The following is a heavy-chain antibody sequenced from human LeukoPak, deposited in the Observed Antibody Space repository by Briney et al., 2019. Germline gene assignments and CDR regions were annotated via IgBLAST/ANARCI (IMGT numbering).Heavy chain of an antibody. J-gene: IGHJ3*02. D-gene: IGHD4-17*01. Sequence: GGSLRLSCAASGFTFSSYAMHWVRQAPGKGLEWVAVISYDGSNKYYADSVKGRFTISRDNSKNTLYLQMNSLRAEDTAVYYCARSTVTTFHDAFDIWGQGTMVTVSS. CDR2: ISYDGSNK. CDR1: GFTFSSYA. CDR3: ARSTVTTFHDAFDI. V-gene: IGHV3-30-3*01.